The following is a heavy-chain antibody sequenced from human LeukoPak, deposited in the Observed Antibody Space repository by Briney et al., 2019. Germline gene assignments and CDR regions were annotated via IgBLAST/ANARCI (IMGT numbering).Heavy chain of an antibody. V-gene: IGHV3-11*01. CDR2: IGTGGTPI. J-gene: IGHJ4*02. CDR1: GFTFRDYY. Sequence: GECLRLSCAASGFTFRDYYMSWIRPAPGKGLEWVSYIGTGGTPIDYADSVKGRFTISRDDAKSSLYLQMNNVRVEDTAFYYCARIYGGYWGQGALVSVSS. CDR3: ARIYGGY. D-gene: IGHD3-16*01.